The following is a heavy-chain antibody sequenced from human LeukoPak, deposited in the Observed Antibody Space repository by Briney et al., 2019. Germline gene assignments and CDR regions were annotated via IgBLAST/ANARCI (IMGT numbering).Heavy chain of an antibody. CDR3: ARRTRHHSFDP. CDR2: INHSGST. D-gene: IGHD1-14*01. J-gene: IGHJ5*02. V-gene: IGHV4-34*01. CDR1: GGSFSGYY. Sequence: PSETLSLTCAVYGGSFSGYYWSWIRQPPGKGLEWIGEINHSGSTNYNPSLKSRVTISVDTSKNQFSLKLSSVTAADTAVYYCARRTRHHSFDPWGQGTLVTVSS.